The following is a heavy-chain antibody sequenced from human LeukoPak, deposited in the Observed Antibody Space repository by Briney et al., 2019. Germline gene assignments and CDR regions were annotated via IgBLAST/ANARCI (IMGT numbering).Heavy chain of an antibody. D-gene: IGHD6-19*01. CDR2: IYNSEST. V-gene: IGHV4-4*09. Sequence: SDTLSLTCTVSGGSFSTYYWSWIRQPPGKGLEWIGYIYNSESTKYNSSLESRVTMSVDTSKNQLYLKLSSVTAADTAVYYCARFHSGPSGWYVLWYFDLWGRGTLVTVSS. CDR1: GGSFSTYY. CDR3: ARFHSGPSGWYVLWYFDL. J-gene: IGHJ2*01.